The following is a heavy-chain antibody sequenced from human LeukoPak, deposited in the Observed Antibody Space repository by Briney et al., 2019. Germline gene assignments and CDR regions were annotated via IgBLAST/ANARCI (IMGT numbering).Heavy chain of an antibody. J-gene: IGHJ3*02. V-gene: IGHV4-30-4*08. CDR2: IYYSGST. Sequence: SQTLSLTCTVSGGSISSGDYYWSWIRRPPGKGLEWIGYIYYSGSTYYNPSLKSRVTISVDTSKNQFSLKLSSVTAADTAVYYCARGGAYYYDSSGDAFDIWGQGTMVTVSS. CDR3: ARGGAYYYDSSGDAFDI. D-gene: IGHD3-22*01. CDR1: GGSISSGDYY.